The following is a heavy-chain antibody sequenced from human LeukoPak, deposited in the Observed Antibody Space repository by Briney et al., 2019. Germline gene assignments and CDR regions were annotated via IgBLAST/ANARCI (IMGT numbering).Heavy chain of an antibody. CDR2: ISYDGSNK. D-gene: IGHD3-9*01. Sequence: GVSLRLSCAASGFTFSSYGMHWVRQAPGKGLEWVAVISYDGSNKYYADSVKGRFTISRDNSKNTLYLQMNSLRAEDTAVYYCAKDHGYYDILTGFRIQNYFDYWGQGTLVTVSS. CDR3: AKDHGYYDILTGFRIQNYFDY. CDR1: GFTFSSYG. V-gene: IGHV3-30*18. J-gene: IGHJ4*02.